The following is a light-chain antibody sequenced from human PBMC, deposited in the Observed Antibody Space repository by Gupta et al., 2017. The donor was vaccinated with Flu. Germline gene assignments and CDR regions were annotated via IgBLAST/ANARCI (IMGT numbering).Light chain of an antibody. Sequence: QSTLTQPPAASGAPGQTVTISCSGGWSTIGGNTVNWYQQLPGAAPKLLIYANNQRHSGVPDRFSGSKSGTSASLAIDGLQAEDEADYYCESWDYSLNGLWVFGGGTKLTVL. V-gene: IGLV1-44*01. J-gene: IGLJ3*02. CDR2: ANN. CDR1: WSTIGGNT. CDR3: ESWDYSLNGLWV.